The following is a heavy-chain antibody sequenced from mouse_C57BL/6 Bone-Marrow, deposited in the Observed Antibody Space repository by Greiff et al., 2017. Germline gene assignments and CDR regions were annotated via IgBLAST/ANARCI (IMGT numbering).Heavy chain of an antibody. V-gene: IGHV1-64*01. Sequence: VQLQQPEPELVKPGASVKLSCKASGYTFTSYWMHWVKQRPGQGLAWIGMIHPNSGSTNYNEKFKSKATLTRDNASSTAYMQLSSLTSEDSAVYYSTRGGYWGQGTTLTVSS. CDR2: IHPNSGST. CDR1: GYTFTSYW. CDR3: TRGGY. J-gene: IGHJ2*01.